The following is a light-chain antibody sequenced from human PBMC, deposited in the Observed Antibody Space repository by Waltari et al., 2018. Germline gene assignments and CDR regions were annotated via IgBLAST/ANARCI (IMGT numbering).Light chain of an antibody. V-gene: IGKV3-11*01. J-gene: IGKJ3*01. CDR3: QQRSSWGFT. Sequence: EIVLTQSPAPVSLSPGESATLSCRASQSVTTLLAWYQQRPGQAPRLLIYDASNRATGIPARFSGSGFGTGFTLTISNLDPEDSAIYYCQQRSSWGFTFGPGTKVEIK. CDR2: DAS. CDR1: QSVTTL.